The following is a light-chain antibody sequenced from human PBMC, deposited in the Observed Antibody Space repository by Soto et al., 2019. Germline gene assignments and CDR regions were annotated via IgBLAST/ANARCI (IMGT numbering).Light chain of an antibody. CDR2: GAS. CDR1: QNVNSN. J-gene: IGKJ2*01. Sequence: EIVMTQSPATLSMSPGERATLSCRATQNVNSNLAWYQHRPGQAPRLLIYGASIRPTGIPARFSCSGSGTEFTLTIDSLQSEDFAVYYCQQYNDWPPMYTFGQGTKLEIK. V-gene: IGKV3-15*01. CDR3: QQYNDWPPMYT.